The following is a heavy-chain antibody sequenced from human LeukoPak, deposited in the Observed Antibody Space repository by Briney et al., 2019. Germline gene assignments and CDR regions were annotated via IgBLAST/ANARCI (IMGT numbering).Heavy chain of an antibody. CDR2: ISGSGGST. V-gene: IGHV3-23*01. CDR3: AKGFDYAVWYYFDY. CDR1: GFTFSSYA. Sequence: GGSLRPSCAASGFTFSSYAMSWVRQAPGKGLEWVSAISGSGGSTYYADSVKGRFTISRDNSKNTLYLQMNSLRAEDTAVYYCAKGFDYAVWYYFDYWGQGTLVTVSS. D-gene: IGHD4-17*01. J-gene: IGHJ4*02.